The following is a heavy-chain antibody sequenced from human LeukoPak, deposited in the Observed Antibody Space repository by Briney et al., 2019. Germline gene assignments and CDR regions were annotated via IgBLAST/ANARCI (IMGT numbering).Heavy chain of an antibody. CDR2: MNPNSGNT. CDR3: ARGRTYCSGGSCYSSWFDT. Sequence: ASVKVSCKASGYTFTSYDINWVRQATGQGLEWMGWMNPNSGNTGYAQKFQGRVTMTRNTSISTAYMELSSLRSEDTAVYYCARGRTYCSGGSCYSSWFDTWGQGTLVTVSS. D-gene: IGHD2-15*01. J-gene: IGHJ5*02. CDR1: GYTFTSYD. V-gene: IGHV1-8*01.